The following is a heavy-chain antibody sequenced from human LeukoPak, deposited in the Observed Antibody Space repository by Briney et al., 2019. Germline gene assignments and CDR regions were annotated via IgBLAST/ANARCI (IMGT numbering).Heavy chain of an antibody. CDR3: AKVGFGFDY. V-gene: IGHV3-23*01. D-gene: IGHD3-16*01. CDR2: ISGSGGST. J-gene: IGHJ4*02. Sequence: GGSLRLSCAASGFTFSSYAMSWVRQAPGKGLEWVSAISGSGGSTYYADSVKGRFTISRDNSKNTAYLQMDSLRPEDTASYFCAKVGFGFDYWGQGTVVTVSS. CDR1: GFTFSSYA.